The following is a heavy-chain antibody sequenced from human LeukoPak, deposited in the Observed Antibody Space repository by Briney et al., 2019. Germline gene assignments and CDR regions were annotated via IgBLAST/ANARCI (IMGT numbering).Heavy chain of an antibody. Sequence: SETLSLSCTVSGGSVSSDNYYWTWIRQPPGKGLEWFGYISYSGRATYNPSLKSRVTMSIDTSKNHFSLKLSSLTAADTAVYYCARDFCSSTSCHFDYWGQGTLVTVSS. CDR2: ISYSGRA. CDR3: ARDFCSSTSCHFDY. D-gene: IGHD2-2*01. J-gene: IGHJ4*02. CDR1: GGSVSSDNYY. V-gene: IGHV4-61*03.